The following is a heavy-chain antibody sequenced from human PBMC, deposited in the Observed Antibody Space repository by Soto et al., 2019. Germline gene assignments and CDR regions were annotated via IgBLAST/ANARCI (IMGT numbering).Heavy chain of an antibody. CDR2: ISYDGSNK. CDR3: ARGDYYGSGSYHDY. Sequence: PGGSLRLSCAASGFTFSSYAMHWVRQAPGKGLEWVAVISYDGSNKYYADSVKGRFTISRDNSKNTLYLQMNSLRAEDTAVYYCARGDYYGSGSYHDYWGQGTLVTVSS. J-gene: IGHJ4*02. V-gene: IGHV3-30-3*01. CDR1: GFTFSSYA. D-gene: IGHD3-10*01.